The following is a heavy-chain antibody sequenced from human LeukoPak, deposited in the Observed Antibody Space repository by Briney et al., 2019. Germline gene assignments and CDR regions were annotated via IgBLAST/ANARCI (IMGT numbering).Heavy chain of an antibody. CDR1: GFTVSSNY. J-gene: IGHJ4*02. CDR2: IYSGGST. D-gene: IGHD2/OR15-2a*01. CDR3: ARDPGNNYFDY. V-gene: IGHV3-66*01. Sequence: GGSLRLSCAASGFTVSSNYMSWVRQAPGKGLEWVSVIYSGGSTYYADSVKGRFTISRDNSKNTLFLQMNSLRAEDTAVYYCARDPGNNYFDYWGQGALVTVSS.